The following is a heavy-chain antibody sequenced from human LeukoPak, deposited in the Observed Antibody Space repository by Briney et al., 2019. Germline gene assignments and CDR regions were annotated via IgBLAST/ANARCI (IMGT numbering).Heavy chain of an antibody. J-gene: IGHJ5*02. V-gene: IGHV7-4-1*02. D-gene: IGHD3-22*01. CDR3: ARDPYYYDSSGYYT. Sequence: ASVKVSCKASGYTFTSYAMNWVRQAPGQGLEWMGWINTNTGNPTYAQGFTGRFVFSLDTSVSTAYLQISSLRSEDTAVYYCARDPYYYDSSGYYTWGQGTLVTVSS. CDR2: INTNTGNP. CDR1: GYTFTSYA.